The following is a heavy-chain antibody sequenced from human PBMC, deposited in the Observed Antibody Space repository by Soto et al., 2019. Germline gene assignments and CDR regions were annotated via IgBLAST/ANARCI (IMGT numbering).Heavy chain of an antibody. V-gene: IGHV1-24*01. D-gene: IGHD2-21*02. Sequence: ASVKVSCKVCGDTLSELSIHWVRQAPGKGSEWMGRFDPGDVEIVYAQKFLGRVTMTADTSTDTSYMEVTSLTSEDTAVYYCATERLGFCDSDNCYRHYFDSWGQGSLVTVSS. CDR1: GDTLSELS. J-gene: IGHJ4*02. CDR2: FDPGDVEI. CDR3: ATERLGFCDSDNCYRHYFDS.